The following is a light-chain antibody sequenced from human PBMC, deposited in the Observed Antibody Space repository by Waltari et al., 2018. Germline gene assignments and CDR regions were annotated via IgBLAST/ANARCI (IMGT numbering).Light chain of an antibody. CDR3: QSFDGTNVI. V-gene: IGLV6-57*03. Sequence: FMLTQPHSVSESPGQPVPISCIRSSVSIASNYVPWYQHRPASAPPTVIYADNRRPSGVPDRFSGSFDSSSNSASLTISGLKTEDEADYYCQSFDGTNVIFGGGTKLTVL. CDR1: SVSIASNY. J-gene: IGLJ2*01. CDR2: ADN.